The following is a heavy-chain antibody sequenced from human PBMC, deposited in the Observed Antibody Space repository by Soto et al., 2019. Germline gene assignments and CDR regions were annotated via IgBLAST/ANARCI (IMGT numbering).Heavy chain of an antibody. Sequence: VGSVRLSCAASGFTFSNFEMHWVRQAPGKGLEWVSYINTAGSTKYYAESVKGRFTISRDNAKNIVYLQMNSLTSEDTAVYYCARYTYTSRYSYYGMDVWGHGTTVTVSS. CDR2: INTAGSTK. V-gene: IGHV3-48*03. J-gene: IGHJ6*02. D-gene: IGHD6-13*01. CDR3: ARYTYTSRYSYYGMDV. CDR1: GFTFSNFE.